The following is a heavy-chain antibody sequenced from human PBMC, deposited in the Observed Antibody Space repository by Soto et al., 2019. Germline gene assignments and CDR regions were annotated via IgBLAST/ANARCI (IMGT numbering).Heavy chain of an antibody. D-gene: IGHD3-10*01. CDR2: IYYSGST. CDR1: GGSISSGGYY. CDR3: ARGRVDYYGSGSYPRDAFDI. V-gene: IGHV4-31*03. Sequence: SEILSLTCTVSGGSISSGGYYWSWIRQHPGKGLEWIGYIYYSGSTYYNPSLESRVTISVDTSKNQFSLKLSSVTAADTAVYYCARGRVDYYGSGSYPRDAFDIWGQGTMVTVSS. J-gene: IGHJ3*02.